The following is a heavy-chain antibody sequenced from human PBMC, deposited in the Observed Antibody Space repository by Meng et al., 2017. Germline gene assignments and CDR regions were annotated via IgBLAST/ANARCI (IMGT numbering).Heavy chain of an antibody. CDR3: ARDAYCSTTSCYALYYYYYGMDV. Sequence: SVKVSCKASGGTFSSYAIIWVRQAPGQGLEWMGGIIPIFGTANYAQKFQGRVTITRDTSASTAYMELSSLRSEDTAVYYCARDAYCSTTSCYALYYYYYGMDVWGQGTTVTVSS. J-gene: IGHJ6*02. D-gene: IGHD2-2*01. V-gene: IGHV1-69*05. CDR2: IIPIFGTA. CDR1: GGTFSSYA.